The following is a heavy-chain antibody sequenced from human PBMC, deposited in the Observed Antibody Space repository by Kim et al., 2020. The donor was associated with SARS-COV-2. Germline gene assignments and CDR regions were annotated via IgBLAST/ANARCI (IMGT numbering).Heavy chain of an antibody. CDR3: AKWREYCSTTTCFQNFEY. CDR2: ISNSGDYT. J-gene: IGHJ4*02. V-gene: IGHV3-23*01. CDR1: GFTFSHYA. D-gene: IGHD2-2*01. Sequence: GGSLRLSCAASGFTFSHYAMSWVRQAPGKGLEWVSGISNSGDYTYYADSVKGRFTISRDNSKNTLFLQMNSLRAEDTAVYYCAKWREYCSTTTCFQNFEYWGQGTLVTVSS.